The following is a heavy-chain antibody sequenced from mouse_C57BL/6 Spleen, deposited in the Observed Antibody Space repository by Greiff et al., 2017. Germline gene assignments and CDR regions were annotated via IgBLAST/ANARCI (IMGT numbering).Heavy chain of an antibody. CDR3: ARKSPHYYGSPYYAMDY. V-gene: IGHV1-50*01. D-gene: IGHD1-1*01. J-gene: IGHJ4*01. CDR2: IDPSDSYT. CDR1: GYTFTSYW. Sequence: QVQLQQSGAELVKPGASVKLSCKASGYTFTSYWMQWVKQRPGQGLEWIGEIDPSDSYTNYNQKFKGKATLTVDTSSSTAYMQLSSLTSEDSAVYYCARKSPHYYGSPYYAMDYWGQGTSVTVSS.